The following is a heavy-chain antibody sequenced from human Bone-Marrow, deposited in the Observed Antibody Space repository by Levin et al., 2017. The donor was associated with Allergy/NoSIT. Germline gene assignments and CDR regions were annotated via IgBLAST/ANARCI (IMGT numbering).Heavy chain of an antibody. J-gene: IGHJ4*02. V-gene: IGHV3-30*18. CDR2: VSFDGNNE. Sequence: GGSLRLSCAASGFSFSSYGMHWVRQAPGKGLEWVALVSFDGNNEYYADSVKGRFTISRDNSKSTLYLQMNSLRAEDTAVYYCAKDISVAGRVRAFDYWGQGTQVTVSS. D-gene: IGHD6-19*01. CDR3: AKDISVAGRVRAFDY. CDR1: GFSFSSYG.